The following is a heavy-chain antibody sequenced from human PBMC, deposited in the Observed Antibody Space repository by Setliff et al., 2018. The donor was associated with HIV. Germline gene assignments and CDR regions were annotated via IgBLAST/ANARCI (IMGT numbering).Heavy chain of an antibody. CDR3: ARDPGDKDFNYCYSYMDV. CDR2: IKPDGGVA. Sequence: ASVKVSCKASGYTFSASYIHWVRQAPGQGLEWMGWIKPDGGVAKYAQKFRGRVSLTRDTSTNTAFMELSRLTSDDKAVYDCARDPGDKDFNYCYSYMDVWGRGTTVTVSS. D-gene: IGHD2-21*01. J-gene: IGHJ6*03. V-gene: IGHV1-2*02. CDR1: GYTFSASY.